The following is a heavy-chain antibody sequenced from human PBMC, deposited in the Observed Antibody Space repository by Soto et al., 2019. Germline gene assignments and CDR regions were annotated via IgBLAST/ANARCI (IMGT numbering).Heavy chain of an antibody. V-gene: IGHV3-53*01. CDR1: GFAVSSKY. CDR3: VQTTGWPGFDF. D-gene: IGHD6-19*01. CDR2: IYGGVTT. J-gene: IGHJ4*02. Sequence: EVQLVESGGGLIQPGGSLRLSCAASGFAVSSKYMTWVRQAPGKGLEWVSVIYGGVTTYYADSVKGRFTISRDTSKNTLYLQMNSLSAEDTAVYYCVQTTGWPGFDFWGQGTLVTVSS.